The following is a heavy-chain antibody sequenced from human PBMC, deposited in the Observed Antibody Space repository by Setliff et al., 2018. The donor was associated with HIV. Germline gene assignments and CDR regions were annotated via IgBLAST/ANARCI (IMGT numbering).Heavy chain of an antibody. D-gene: IGHD2-2*01. V-gene: IGHV1-3*03. Sequence: RASVKVSCKATGYTFMSYSIHWVRQAPGQRPEWMGWINAANGNTKYSRDFQDRLTITRDTSATTVYVELSSLESEDMAVYYCGRGESLVVTPVPHYYYMDFWGKGTTVTVSS. CDR3: GRGESLVVTPVPHYYYMDF. CDR1: GYTFMSYS. CDR2: INAANGNT. J-gene: IGHJ6*03.